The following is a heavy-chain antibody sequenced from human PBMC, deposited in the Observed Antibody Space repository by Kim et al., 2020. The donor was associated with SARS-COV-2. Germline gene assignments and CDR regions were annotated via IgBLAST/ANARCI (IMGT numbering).Heavy chain of an antibody. V-gene: IGHV1-2*02. CDR3: ARGVNDILSGKRTYNWFDP. J-gene: IGHJ5*02. D-gene: IGHD3-9*01. CDR1: GYTFTGYY. Sequence: ASVKVSCKASGYTFTGYYMHWVRQAPGQGLEWMGWINPNSGGTNYAQKFQGRVTMTRDTSISTAYMELSRLRSDDTAVYYCARGVNDILSGKRTYNWFDPWGQGTLVTVSS. CDR2: INPNSGGT.